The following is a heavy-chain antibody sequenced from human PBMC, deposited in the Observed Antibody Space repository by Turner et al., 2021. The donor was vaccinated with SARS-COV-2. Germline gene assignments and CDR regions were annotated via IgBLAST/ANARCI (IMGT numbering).Heavy chain of an antibody. CDR3: ARSNYDFWSGYYTFYIDY. V-gene: IGHV4-39*01. CDR1: GGSISSSRYY. Sequence: QLQVQESGPGLSKHPETLSLTCTVPGGSISSSRYYWGGIRQPPGKGLEWIGSIYYGGSTYYNPSLKSRVTISVDTSKNQFSLKLSSVTAADTAVYYCARSNYDFWSGYYTFYIDYWGQGTLVTVSS. J-gene: IGHJ4*02. D-gene: IGHD3-3*01. CDR2: IYYGGST.